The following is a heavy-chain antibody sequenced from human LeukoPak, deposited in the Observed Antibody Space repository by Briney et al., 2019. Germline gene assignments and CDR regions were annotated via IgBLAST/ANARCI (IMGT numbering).Heavy chain of an antibody. D-gene: IGHD2/OR15-2a*01. CDR2: IYPGDSDT. J-gene: IGHJ4*02. CDR3: ARQDTTEYWGQYYFDY. V-gene: IGHV5-51*01. CDR1: GYTFSKYW. Sequence: PGESLKISCQGSGYTFSKYWVAWVRQRPGRGLEWMGFIYPGDSDTRYSPSFRGLITISADKSANTVYLRWSSLKASDSAMYYCARQDTTEYWGQYYFDYWGQGALVTVSS.